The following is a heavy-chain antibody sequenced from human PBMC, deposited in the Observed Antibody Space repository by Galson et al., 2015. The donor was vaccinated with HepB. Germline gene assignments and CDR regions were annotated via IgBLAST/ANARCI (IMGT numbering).Heavy chain of an antibody. CDR1: GYTFTSHA. CDR3: ARDQVGSDCSGGSCLFDS. Sequence: SVKVSCKASGYTFTSHAMHWVRQAPGQRLEWMGWINAGNGNTRYSQKFQDRVTITRDTTASTAYMDLSSLRSEDTAVYYCARDQVGSDCSGGSCLFDSWGQGTLVTVSS. CDR2: INAGNGNT. J-gene: IGHJ4*02. V-gene: IGHV1-3*01. D-gene: IGHD2-15*01.